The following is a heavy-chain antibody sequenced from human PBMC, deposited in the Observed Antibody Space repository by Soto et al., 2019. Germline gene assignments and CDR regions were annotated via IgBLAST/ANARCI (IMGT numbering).Heavy chain of an antibody. J-gene: IGHJ4*02. CDR3: ANHYYDFWSGYPPRDY. CDR1: GFTFSSYA. Sequence: GGSLRLSCAASGFTFSSYAMSWVRQAPGKGLEWVSAISGSGGSTYYADSVKGRFTISRDNSKNTLYLQMNSLRAEDTAVYYCANHYYDFWSGYPPRDYWGQGTLVTVSS. CDR2: ISGSGGST. D-gene: IGHD3-3*01. V-gene: IGHV3-23*01.